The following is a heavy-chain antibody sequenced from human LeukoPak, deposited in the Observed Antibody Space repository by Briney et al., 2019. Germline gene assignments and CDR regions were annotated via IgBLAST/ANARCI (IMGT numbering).Heavy chain of an antibody. V-gene: IGHV4-59*01. CDR2: IYYSGST. J-gene: IGHJ6*04. Sequence: SGTLSLTCTVSGDSIRSYYWSWIRHPPGKGLQGLWYIYYSGSTNYNPSLKSRVTISVDTSKNQFSLKLSSVTAADTAVYYCARGDGSGYDYYGMDVWGKGTTVTVSS. D-gene: IGHD1-14*01. CDR3: ARGDGSGYDYYGMDV. CDR1: GDSIRSYY.